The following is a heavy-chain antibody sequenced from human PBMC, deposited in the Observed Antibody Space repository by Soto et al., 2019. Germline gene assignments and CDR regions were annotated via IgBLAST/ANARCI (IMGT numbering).Heavy chain of an antibody. D-gene: IGHD6-13*01. V-gene: IGHV1-58*01. J-gene: IGHJ5*02. CDR2: IFVGSGNT. CDR1: GFTFTSSA. CDR3: AEGQQLDRFDP. Sequence: AVKVSCKASGFTFTSSAVQWVRQARGQRLAWIGWIFVGSGNTNYAQKFQERVTITRDMPTNTGYMELSRLRSEDKAVYYCAEGQQLDRFDPWGQGTLVTVSS.